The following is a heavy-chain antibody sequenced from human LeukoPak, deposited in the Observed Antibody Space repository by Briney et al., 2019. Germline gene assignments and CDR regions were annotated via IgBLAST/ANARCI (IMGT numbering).Heavy chain of an antibody. CDR2: IIPIFGTA. V-gene: IGHV1-69*01. D-gene: IGHD4-17*01. J-gene: IGHJ4*02. CDR3: APTAGHEYGDYLYYFDY. CDR1: GGTFSSYA. Sequence: SVKVSCKASGGTFSSYAISWVGQAPGQGLEWMGGIIPIFGTANYAQKFQGRVTITADESTSTAYMELSSLRSEDTAVYYCAPTAGHEYGDYLYYFDYWGQGTLVTVSS.